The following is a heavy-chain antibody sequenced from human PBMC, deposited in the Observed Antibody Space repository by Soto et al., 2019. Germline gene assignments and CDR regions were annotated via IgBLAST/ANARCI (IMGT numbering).Heavy chain of an antibody. Sequence: EVQLLESGGGLVQPGGSLRLSCAASGFTFSSYAMSWVRQAPGKGLEWVSAISGSGVSTYYADSVKGRFTISRDNSKNTMYLQMNSLRAEDTAVYYCAKEWSYSSGWSHVDYWGQGTLVTVSS. CDR1: GFTFSSYA. CDR3: AKEWSYSSGWSHVDY. V-gene: IGHV3-23*01. D-gene: IGHD6-19*01. J-gene: IGHJ4*02. CDR2: ISGSGVST.